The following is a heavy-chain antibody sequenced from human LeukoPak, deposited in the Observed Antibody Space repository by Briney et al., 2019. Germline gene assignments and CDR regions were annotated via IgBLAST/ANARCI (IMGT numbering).Heavy chain of an antibody. V-gene: IGHV1-46*01. J-gene: IGHJ4*02. D-gene: IGHD2-21*02. CDR2: INPSGGST. CDR3: ARAGVVVVAATSFDY. CDR1: GYTFTSYY. Sequence: GASVKVSCKASGYTFTSYYMHWVRQAPGQGLEWMGIINPSGGSTSYAQKFQGRVTMTRDTSTSTVYLELSSLRSEDTAVYYCARAGVVVVAATSFDYWGQGTLVTVSS.